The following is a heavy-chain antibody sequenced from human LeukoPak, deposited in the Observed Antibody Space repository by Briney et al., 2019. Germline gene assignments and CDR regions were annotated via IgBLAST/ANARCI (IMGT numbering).Heavy chain of an antibody. CDR3: ARAGIYGGGKSYAFDV. D-gene: IGHD4-23*01. Sequence: PGGSLRLSRAASGFTFSSYTITWVRQAPGKGLEWVPSISNDAFYIHYADSVQGRFTISRDNARNSLYLHMNSLRVGDTAVYYCARAGIYGGGKSYAFDVWGQGTTVIVSS. CDR1: GFTFSSYT. V-gene: IGHV3-21*01. J-gene: IGHJ3*01. CDR2: ISNDAFYI.